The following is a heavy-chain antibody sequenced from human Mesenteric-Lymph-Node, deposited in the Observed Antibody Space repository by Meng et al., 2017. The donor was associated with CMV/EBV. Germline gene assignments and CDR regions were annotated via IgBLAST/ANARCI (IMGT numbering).Heavy chain of an antibody. V-gene: IGHV3-23*01. J-gene: IGHJ4*02. Sequence: GESLKISCAASGFTFSSYSMNWVRQAPGRGLEWVAAISCSGGSTYYANSVKGQFTISRDNSKNTLYLQMNSLRAEDTAVYYCAKGGDFWSGDSPNWGQGTLVTVSS. D-gene: IGHD3-3*01. CDR2: ISCSGGST. CDR3: AKGGDFWSGDSPN. CDR1: GFTFSSYS.